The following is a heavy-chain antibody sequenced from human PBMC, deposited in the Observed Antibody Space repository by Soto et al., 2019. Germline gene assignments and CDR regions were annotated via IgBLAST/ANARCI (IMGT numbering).Heavy chain of an antibody. Sequence: QVQLQESGPGLVKPSETLSLTCTVSGGSISSYYWSWIRQPPGKGLEWIGFIFYSGSTSYNPSLKSRLTISRDTSDYQFSLKLNSVTAADTAVYYCASMIGDPVLSFDSWGQGTLVAVSS. J-gene: IGHJ5*01. D-gene: IGHD3-10*02. CDR2: IFYSGST. CDR3: ASMIGDPVLSFDS. V-gene: IGHV4-59*01. CDR1: GGSISSYY.